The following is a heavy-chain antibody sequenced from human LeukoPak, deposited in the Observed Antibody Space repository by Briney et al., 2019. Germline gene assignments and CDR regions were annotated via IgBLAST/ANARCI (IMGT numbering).Heavy chain of an antibody. CDR2: ISSSSYI. CDR3: ARDSAAAGTAGY. J-gene: IGHJ4*02. Sequence: GGSLRLSCAASGFTFSSYSMNWVRQAPGKGLEWVSSISSSSYIYYADSVKGRFTISRDNAKNSLYLQMNSLRAKDTAVYYCARDSAAAGTAGYWGQGTLVTVSS. D-gene: IGHD6-13*01. V-gene: IGHV3-21*01. CDR1: GFTFSSYS.